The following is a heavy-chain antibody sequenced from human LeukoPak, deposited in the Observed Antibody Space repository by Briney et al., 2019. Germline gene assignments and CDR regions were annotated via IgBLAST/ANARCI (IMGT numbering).Heavy chain of an antibody. J-gene: IGHJ4*02. Sequence: GASVKVSCKASGYTFTGYYMHWVRQAPGQGLEWMGWINPNSGGTNYAQKFQGRVTMTRDTSISTAYMELSRLRSDDTAVYYCARVGYDILTPGYFDYWGQGTLVTVSS. D-gene: IGHD3-9*01. V-gene: IGHV1-2*02. CDR3: ARVGYDILTPGYFDY. CDR1: GYTFTGYY. CDR2: INPNSGGT.